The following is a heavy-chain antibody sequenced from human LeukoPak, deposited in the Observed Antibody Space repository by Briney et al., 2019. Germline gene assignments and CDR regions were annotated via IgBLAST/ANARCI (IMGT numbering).Heavy chain of an antibody. Sequence: GGSLRLSCAASGFTVSSNYMSWVRQAPGRGLEWVSVIYSGGSTYYADSVKGRFTISRDNSKNTLYLQMNSLRAEDTAVYYCAREGYSGYLTNWGQGTLVTVSS. V-gene: IGHV3-66*01. CDR1: GFTVSSNY. CDR2: IYSGGST. D-gene: IGHD5-12*01. J-gene: IGHJ4*02. CDR3: AREGYSGYLTN.